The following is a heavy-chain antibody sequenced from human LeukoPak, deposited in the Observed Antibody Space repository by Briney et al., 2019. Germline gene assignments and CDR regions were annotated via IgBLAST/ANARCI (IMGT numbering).Heavy chain of an antibody. D-gene: IGHD6-13*01. CDR2: ISGSGVST. Sequence: PGGSLRLSCAASGFTFSSYAMSWVRQAPGKGLEWVSAISGSGVSTYYADSVKGRFTISRDISKNTLNLQMNSLRAEDTAVYYCAKDNGIAAARFIYHSFDYWGQGTLVTVSS. V-gene: IGHV3-23*01. CDR3: AKDNGIAAARFIYHSFDY. CDR1: GFTFSSYA. J-gene: IGHJ4*02.